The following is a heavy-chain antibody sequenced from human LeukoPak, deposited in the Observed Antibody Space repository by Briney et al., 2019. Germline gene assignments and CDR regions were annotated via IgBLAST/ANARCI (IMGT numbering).Heavy chain of an antibody. CDR3: AATYYDFWSGYSGPNWFDP. D-gene: IGHD3-3*01. Sequence: GGSLRLSCAASGFTFNNYAMSWVRQAPGKGLEWVSGISWNSGSIGYADSVKGRFTISRDNAKNSLYLQMNSLRAEDTALYYCAATYYDFWSGYSGPNWFDPWGQGTLVTVSS. CDR1: GFTFNNYA. J-gene: IGHJ5*02. CDR2: ISWNSGSI. V-gene: IGHV3-9*01.